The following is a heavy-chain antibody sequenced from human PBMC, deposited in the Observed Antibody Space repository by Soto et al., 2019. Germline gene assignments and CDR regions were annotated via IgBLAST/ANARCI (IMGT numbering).Heavy chain of an antibody. D-gene: IGHD3-3*01. J-gene: IGHJ6*03. CDR2: IYYSGST. CDR1: GGSISNYY. CDR3: AREAVRDDFWSGYYSPYYYFYMDV. Sequence: PSETLSLTCTVSGGSISNYYWSWIRQTPGKGLEWIGYIYYSGSTNYNPPLKSRVTISVDTSKNQFSLKLSSVTAADTAVYYCAREAVRDDFWSGYYSPYYYFYMDVWGKGTTVTVSS. V-gene: IGHV4-59*01.